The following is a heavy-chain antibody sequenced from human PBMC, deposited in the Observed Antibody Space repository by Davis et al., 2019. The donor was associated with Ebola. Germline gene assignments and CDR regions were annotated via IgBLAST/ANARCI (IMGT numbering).Heavy chain of an antibody. V-gene: IGHV1-2*06. CDR2: INPNFGGK. Sequence: ASVKVSCKASGYTFAAHYIHWVRQAPGQGLEWMGRINPNFGGKIYAQKFQDRVTMTIDTSINTAYMELDRLRSDDTAVYYCARGHTYGRWDDWFDPWGQGTMVTVSS. D-gene: IGHD3-9*01. CDR3: ARGHTYGRWDDWFDP. J-gene: IGHJ3*01. CDR1: GYTFAAHY.